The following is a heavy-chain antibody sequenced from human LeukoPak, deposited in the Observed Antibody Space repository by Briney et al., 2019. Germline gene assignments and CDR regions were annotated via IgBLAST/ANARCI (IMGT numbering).Heavy chain of an antibody. CDR1: GFTFSSYT. Sequence: GGSLRLSCAASGFTFSSYTMSWVRQAPGKGLEWVSYISSSGTTKYYADSVKGRFTISRDNAKNSLYLQMNSLRAEDTAVYYCARSPESTFDYWGQGTLVTVSS. CDR3: ARSPESTFDY. CDR2: ISSSGTTK. J-gene: IGHJ4*02. V-gene: IGHV3-48*01.